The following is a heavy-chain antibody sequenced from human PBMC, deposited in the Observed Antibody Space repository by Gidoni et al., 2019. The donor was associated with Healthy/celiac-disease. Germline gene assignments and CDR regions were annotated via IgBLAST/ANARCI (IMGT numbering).Heavy chain of an antibody. V-gene: IGHV4-4*07. CDR3: ARDAGLGLYYYDSSGYYYDFPYYFDY. D-gene: IGHD3-22*01. CDR2: IYTSGST. J-gene: IGHJ4*02. Sequence: QVQLQESGPGLVKPSETLSLTCTVSGGSISSYYWSWIRQPAGKGLEWIGRIYTSGSTNYNPSLKSRVTMSVDTSKNQFSLKLSSVTAADTAVYYCARDAGLGLYYYDSSGYYYDFPYYFDYWGQGTLVTVSS. CDR1: GGSISSYY.